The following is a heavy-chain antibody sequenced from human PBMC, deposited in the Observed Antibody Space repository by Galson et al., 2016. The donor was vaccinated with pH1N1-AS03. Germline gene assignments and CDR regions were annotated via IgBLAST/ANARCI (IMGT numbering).Heavy chain of an antibody. V-gene: IGHV3-7*03. J-gene: IGHJ2*01. CDR2: IRQDGSEK. Sequence: SLRLSCAASGFSFSASWMSWVRQAPGKGLEWVANIRQDGSEKYYVDSVEGRFTISRDNAKNSLHLQMNSLRDEDRAVYYCARESPLNYYRDLWGRGTLVTVSS. CDR3: ARESPLNYYRDL. D-gene: IGHD1-26*01. CDR1: GFSFSASW.